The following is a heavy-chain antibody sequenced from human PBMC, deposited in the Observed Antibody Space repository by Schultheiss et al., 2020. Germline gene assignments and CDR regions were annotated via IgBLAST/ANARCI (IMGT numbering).Heavy chain of an antibody. CDR1: GFTFSNAW. J-gene: IGHJ3*02. CDR2: IKSKTDGGTT. V-gene: IGHV3-15*01. CDR3: AKLCSGSPDAFDI. D-gene: IGHD3-10*02. Sequence: GGSLRLSCAASGFTFSNAWMSWVRQAPGKGLEWVGRIKSKTDGGTTDYAAPVKGRFTISRDDSKNTLYLQMNSLKTEDTAVYYCAKLCSGSPDAFDIWGQGTMVTVSS.